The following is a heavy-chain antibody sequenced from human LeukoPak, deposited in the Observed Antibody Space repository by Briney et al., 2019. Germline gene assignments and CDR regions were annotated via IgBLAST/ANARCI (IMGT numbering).Heavy chain of an antibody. Sequence: GGSLRLSCAASGFTFNSYAMSWVRQAPGKGVEWVAVISYDGSSKYYADSVKGRFNISRDNSKNTLYLQMNSLRADDTAVYYCARGQRAHVEWYYYMDVWGKGATVTVSS. D-gene: IGHD1-26*01. CDR3: ARGQRAHVEWYYYMDV. CDR2: ISYDGSSK. J-gene: IGHJ6*03. V-gene: IGHV3-30*04. CDR1: GFTFNSYA.